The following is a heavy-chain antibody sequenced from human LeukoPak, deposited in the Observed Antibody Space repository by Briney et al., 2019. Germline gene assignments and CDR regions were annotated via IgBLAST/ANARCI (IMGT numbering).Heavy chain of an antibody. CDR3: ARAVGSGSFQTYYYYIAV. D-gene: IGHD3-10*01. CDR2: IYTSGST. Sequence: SETLSLTCTVSGGSISSYYWSWIRQPAGKGLEWIGRIYTSGSTNYNPSLKSRVTMSVDTSKNQFSLKLSSVTAADTAVYYCARAVGSGSFQTYYYYIAVWGKGTTVTISS. J-gene: IGHJ6*03. V-gene: IGHV4-4*07. CDR1: GGSISSYY.